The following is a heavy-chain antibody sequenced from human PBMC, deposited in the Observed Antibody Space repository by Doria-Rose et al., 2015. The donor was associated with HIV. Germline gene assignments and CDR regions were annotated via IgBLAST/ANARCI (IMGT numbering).Heavy chain of an antibody. CDR2: ISWNSGSI. Sequence: VQLVESGGGLVQPGRSLRLSCAASGFTFDDYAMHWVRQAPGKGLEWVSGISWNSGSIGYADSVKGRFTISRDNAKNSLYLQMNSLRAEDTALYYCAKDSSSGWYVMGAFDIWGQGTMVTVSS. CDR3: AKDSSSGWYVMGAFDI. J-gene: IGHJ3*02. V-gene: IGHV3-9*01. CDR1: GFTFDDYA. D-gene: IGHD6-19*01.